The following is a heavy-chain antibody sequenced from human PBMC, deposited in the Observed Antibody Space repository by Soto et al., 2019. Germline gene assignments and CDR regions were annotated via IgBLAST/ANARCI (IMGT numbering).Heavy chain of an antibody. J-gene: IGHJ2*01. CDR3: AKDRPVNCKGYGDRRNLHSFSTRRSPDL. V-gene: IGHV3-23*01. Sequence: GESRRLSRAASGFTFSSYAMTWVRQAPGKGLEWVSTISGSGGTTYYADSVRGRFTISRDNSKNTVQLQMNSLRAEDTAVYYCAKDRPVNCKGYGDRRNLHSFSTRRSPDL. CDR1: GFTFSSYA. CDR2: ISGSGGTT. D-gene: IGHD4-17*01.